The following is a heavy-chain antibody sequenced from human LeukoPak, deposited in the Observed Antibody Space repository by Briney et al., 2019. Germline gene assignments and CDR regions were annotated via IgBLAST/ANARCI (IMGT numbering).Heavy chain of an antibody. J-gene: IGHJ4*02. CDR3: ARSRLTGYYRDFDY. CDR2: IYPGDSDT. Sequence: GGSLKISCKGSGYSFTNYWIGWVRQMPGKGLEWMGIIYPGDSDTRYSPSFRGQVTISADKSVSTAYLQWSSLKASDTAMYYCARSRLTGYYRDFDYWGQGALVTVSS. V-gene: IGHV5-51*01. D-gene: IGHD3-9*01. CDR1: GYSFTNYW.